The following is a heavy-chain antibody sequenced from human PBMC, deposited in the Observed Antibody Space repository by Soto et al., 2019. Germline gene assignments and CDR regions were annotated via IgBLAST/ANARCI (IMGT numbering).Heavy chain of an antibody. V-gene: IGHV4-59*01. Sequence: PWETLSLTCTVSDGSISSYYWSWIRQPPGKGLECIGYISYSGSTKYNPSLKNRVTILRDTSKNQFSLKLSSVTAADTAVYYCARSSSHSYYQHYWGQG. CDR1: DGSISSYY. CDR3: ARSSSHSYYQHY. CDR2: ISYSGST. J-gene: IGHJ4*02. D-gene: IGHD3-10*01.